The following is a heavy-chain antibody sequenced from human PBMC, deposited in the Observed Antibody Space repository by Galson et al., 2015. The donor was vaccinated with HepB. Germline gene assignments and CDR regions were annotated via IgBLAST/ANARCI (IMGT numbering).Heavy chain of an antibody. J-gene: IGHJ5*02. CDR1: GDTSSSYG. CDR3: ARDVSDIRPHSYIDP. CDR2: IIPIFGIA. D-gene: IGHD2-2*02. V-gene: IGHV1-69*10. Sequence: SVKVSCKASGDTSSSYGISWVRQAPGRRLEWMGGIIPIFGIANYAQNFQGRVTITTDKSTNTAYMELSSLQSEDTAIYYCARDVSDIRPHSYIDPWGERTLFTVAS.